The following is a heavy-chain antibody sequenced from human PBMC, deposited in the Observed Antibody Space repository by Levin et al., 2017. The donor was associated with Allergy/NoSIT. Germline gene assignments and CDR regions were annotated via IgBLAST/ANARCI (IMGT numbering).Heavy chain of an antibody. D-gene: IGHD6-13*01. CDR2: IWYDGSNK. CDR1: GFTFSSYG. J-gene: IGHJ4*02. CDR3: ARAPGIAAAGTDFDY. Sequence: SCAASGFTFSSYGMHWVRQAPGKGLEWVAVIWYDGSNKYYADSVKGRFTISRDNSKNTLYLQMNSLRAEDTAVYYCARAPGIAAAGTDFDYWGQGTLVTVSS. V-gene: IGHV3-33*01.